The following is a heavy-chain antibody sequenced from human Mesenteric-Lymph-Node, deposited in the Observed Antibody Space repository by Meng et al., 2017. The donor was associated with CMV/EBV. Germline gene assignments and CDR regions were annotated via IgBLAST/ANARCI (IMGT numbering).Heavy chain of an antibody. CDR2: IYYSGSN. V-gene: IGHV4-59*12. J-gene: IGHJ6*02. Sequence: GSLRLSCAASGFTFSSYSMNWVRQAPGKGLEWIGNIYYSGSNSYSGSTYNPSLQSRVTISGDTSKNQVSLRLSSVTAADTAVYYCARDNTVATTFYYYGVDVWGQGTTVTVSS. D-gene: IGHD5-12*01. CDR1: GFTFSSYS. CDR3: ARDNTVATTFYYYGVDV.